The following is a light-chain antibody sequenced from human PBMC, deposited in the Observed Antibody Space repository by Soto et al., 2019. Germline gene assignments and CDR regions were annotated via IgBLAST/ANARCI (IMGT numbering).Light chain of an antibody. CDR3: CSFAGGHSYV. V-gene: IGLV2-23*01. Sequence: QSVLAQPASVSGSPGQSITISCTGTSSDVGNYDLVSWYQHHPGKAPKLIVYEGNKRPSGVSDRFSDSKSGNTASLTISGLQADDEAAYYCCSFAGGHSYVFGTGTKVTV. J-gene: IGLJ1*01. CDR2: EGN. CDR1: SSDVGNYDL.